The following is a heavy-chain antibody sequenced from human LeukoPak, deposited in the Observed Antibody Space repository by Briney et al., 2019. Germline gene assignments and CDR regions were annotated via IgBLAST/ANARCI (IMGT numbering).Heavy chain of an antibody. Sequence: GGSLRLSCAASGFSLSTYWMSWVRQAPGKGLEWVSAITGSGGRTYYADSVKGRFTISRDNSKNTLYLQMNSLRTEDTAVYYCARGQRAHVEWPNYMDVWGKGTTVIVSS. CDR3: ARGQRAHVEWPNYMDV. J-gene: IGHJ6*03. D-gene: IGHD1-26*01. CDR1: GFSLSTYW. V-gene: IGHV3-23*01. CDR2: ITGSGGRT.